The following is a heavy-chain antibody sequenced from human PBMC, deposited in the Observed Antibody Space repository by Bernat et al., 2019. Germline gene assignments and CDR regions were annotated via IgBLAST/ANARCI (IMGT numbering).Heavy chain of an antibody. V-gene: IGHV3-23*01. CDR3: ARDKAVAGSFTGLH. J-gene: IGHJ4*02. CDR1: GFTFSSYA. CDR2: ISGSGGST. Sequence: EVQLLESGGGLVQPGGSLRLSCAASGFTFSSYAMSWVRQAQGKGLEWVSGISGSGGSTYYADSVKGRFTISRDNPKNTLYVQMNNLRAEDTAVYYCARDKAVAGSFTGLHWGQGTLVTVSS. D-gene: IGHD6-19*01.